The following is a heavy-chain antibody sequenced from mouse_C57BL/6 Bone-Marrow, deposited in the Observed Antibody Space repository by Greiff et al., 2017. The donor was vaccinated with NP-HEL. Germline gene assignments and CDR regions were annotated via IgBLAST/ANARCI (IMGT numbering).Heavy chain of an antibody. CDR3: ARGGIYYSNFYAMDY. V-gene: IGHV1-26*01. Sequence: VQLQQSGPELVKPGASVKISCKASGYTFTDYYMNWVKQSHGKSLEWIGDINPNNGGTSYNQKFKGKATLTVDKSSSTAYMELRSLTSDDSAVYYCARGGIYYSNFYAMDYWGQGTSVTVSS. CDR2: INPNNGGT. D-gene: IGHD2-5*01. CDR1: GYTFTDYY. J-gene: IGHJ4*01.